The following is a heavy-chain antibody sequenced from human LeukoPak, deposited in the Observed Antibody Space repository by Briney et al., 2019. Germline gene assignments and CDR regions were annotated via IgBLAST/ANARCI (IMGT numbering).Heavy chain of an antibody. Sequence: SETLSLTCTVSGGSISSGSYYWRWIRQPAGKGLEWIGSIYYSGSTYYNPSLKSRVTISVDTSKNQFSLKLSSVTAADTAVYYCARGDVASYYYYMDVWGKGTTVTVSS. V-gene: IGHV4-39*07. CDR3: ARGDVASYYYYMDV. D-gene: IGHD2-15*01. J-gene: IGHJ6*03. CDR2: IYYSGST. CDR1: GGSISSGSYY.